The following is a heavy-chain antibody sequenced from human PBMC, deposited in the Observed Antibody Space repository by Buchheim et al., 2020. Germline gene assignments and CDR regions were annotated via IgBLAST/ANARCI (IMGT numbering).Heavy chain of an antibody. V-gene: IGHV3-23*01. CDR3: AKGPYHYDSSGYWNY. D-gene: IGHD3-22*01. J-gene: IGHJ4*02. CDR1: GFTFSSYG. Sequence: EVQLLESGGGLEQPGGSLRLSCAASGFTFSSYGLGWVRQAPGRGLEWVSGISGSGGTTHSAASVKGRLTISRDNSKNTLYLQMNSLRAEDTAVYHCAKGPYHYDSSGYWNYWGQGTL. CDR2: ISGSGGTT.